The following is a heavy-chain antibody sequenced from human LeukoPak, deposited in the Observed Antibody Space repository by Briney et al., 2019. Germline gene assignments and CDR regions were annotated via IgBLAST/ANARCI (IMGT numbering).Heavy chain of an antibody. D-gene: IGHD1-14*01. CDR3: ARDPRGTWAGSGGY. CDR2: INPNSGGT. CDR1: GYTFTGYY. J-gene: IGHJ4*02. V-gene: IGHV1-2*02. Sequence: EASVKVSCKASGYTFTGYYMHWVRQAPGQGLEWMGWINPNSGGTNYAQKFQGRVTMTRDTSISTAYMELSRLRSDDTAVYYCARDPRGTWAGSGGYWGQGTLVTVSS.